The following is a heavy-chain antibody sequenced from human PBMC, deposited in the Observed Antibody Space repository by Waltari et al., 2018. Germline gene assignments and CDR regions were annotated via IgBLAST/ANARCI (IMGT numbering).Heavy chain of an antibody. CDR3: TGNPGY. V-gene: IGHV3-74*03. D-gene: IGHD1-1*01. J-gene: IGHJ4*02. Sequence: EVQLVNSGGGLVQPGGSLRLSCAASDFFFTDYWLDWVRQAPGKGLVGVSRKKSDGSSITYANSVKGRFTISSDSAKNTYFLQMNRLRAEETAVYYCTGNPGYWGQGTLVTVSS. CDR1: DFFFTDYW. CDR2: KKSDGSSI.